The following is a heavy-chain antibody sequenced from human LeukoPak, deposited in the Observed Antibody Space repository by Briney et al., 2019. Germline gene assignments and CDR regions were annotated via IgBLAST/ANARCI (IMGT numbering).Heavy chain of an antibody. J-gene: IGHJ6*02. CDR2: ISYDGSNK. D-gene: IGHD3-10*01. Sequence: GGSLRLSCAASGFTFSSYGMHWVRQAPGKGLEWVAVISYDGSNKYYADSVKGRFTISRDNSKNTLYLQMNSLRAEDTAVYYCAKGIGGYGMDVWGQGTTVTVSS. CDR3: AKGIGGYGMDV. V-gene: IGHV3-30*18. CDR1: GFTFSSYG.